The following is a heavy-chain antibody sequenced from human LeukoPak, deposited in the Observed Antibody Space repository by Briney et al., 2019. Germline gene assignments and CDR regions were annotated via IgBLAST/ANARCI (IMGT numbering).Heavy chain of an antibody. J-gene: IGHJ5*02. V-gene: IGHV4-34*01. CDR3: ARSDRKAMVRGVVNWFDP. D-gene: IGHD3-10*01. CDR1: GGSFSGYY. Sequence: TSETLSLTCAVYGGSFSGYYWSWIRQPPGKGLEWIGEINHSGSTNYNPSLKSRVTISVDTSKNQFSLKLSSVTAADTAVYYCARSDRKAMVRGVVNWFDPWGQGTLVTVSS. CDR2: INHSGST.